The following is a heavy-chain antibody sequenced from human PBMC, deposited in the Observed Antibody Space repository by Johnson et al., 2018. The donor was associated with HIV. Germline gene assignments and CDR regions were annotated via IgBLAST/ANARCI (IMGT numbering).Heavy chain of an antibody. CDR2: IKSKTDAGTT. V-gene: IGHV3-15*01. Sequence: VQLVESGGGLVKPGGSLRLSCAASGFTFSNAWMSWVRQAPGKGLEWVGRIKSKTDAGTTDYAAPVKGRFTISRDDSKNTLYLQMNSLQTEDTGVYYCAKGATRYKTDGSKHDGAFDVWGQGTMVTVSS. CDR1: GFTFSNAW. J-gene: IGHJ3*01. D-gene: IGHD1-26*01. CDR3: AKGATRYKTDGSKHDGAFDV.